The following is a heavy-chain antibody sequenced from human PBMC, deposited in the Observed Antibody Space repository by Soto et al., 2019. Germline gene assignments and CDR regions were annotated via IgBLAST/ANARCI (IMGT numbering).Heavy chain of an antibody. V-gene: IGHV4-31*03. Sequence: SETLSLTCTVSGGSISSGGYYWSWIRQHPGKGLEWIGYIYYSGSTYYNPSLKSRVTISLDTSKNQFSLRLSSVTAADTAVYYCARESRGSGSYKIAYYYYGMDVWGQGTTVTVSS. CDR3: ARESRGSGSYKIAYYYYGMDV. CDR2: IYYSGST. D-gene: IGHD3-10*01. CDR1: GGSISSGGYY. J-gene: IGHJ6*02.